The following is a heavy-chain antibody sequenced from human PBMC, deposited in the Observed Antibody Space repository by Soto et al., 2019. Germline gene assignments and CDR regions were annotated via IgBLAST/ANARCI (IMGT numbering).Heavy chain of an antibody. Sequence: ASVKVSCKGSGDTFTSYGISWVRQAPGQGQEWMGWISAYNGNTNYAQKLQGRVTMTTDTATSTAYMELRSLRADEKAVYGCEIDLIHLLVYYYYYYFMYVCGKGTSVTVSS. V-gene: IGHV1-18*01. D-gene: IGHD2-21*01. CDR3: EIDLIHLLVYYYYYYFMYV. CDR2: ISAYNGNT. J-gene: IGHJ6*03. CDR1: GDTFTSYG.